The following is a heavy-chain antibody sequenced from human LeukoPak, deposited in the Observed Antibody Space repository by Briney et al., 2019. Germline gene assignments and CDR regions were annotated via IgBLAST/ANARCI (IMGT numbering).Heavy chain of an antibody. CDR3: ANSGSYSNWFDP. CDR1: GGTFSSYA. V-gene: IGHV1-69*05. J-gene: IGHJ5*02. D-gene: IGHD1-26*01. Sequence: ASVKVSCKASGGTFSSYAISWVRQAPGQGLEWMGRIIPIFGTANYAQKFQGRVTITTDESTSTAYMELSSLRSEDTAVYYCANSGSYSNWFDPWGQGTLVTVSS. CDR2: IIPIFGTA.